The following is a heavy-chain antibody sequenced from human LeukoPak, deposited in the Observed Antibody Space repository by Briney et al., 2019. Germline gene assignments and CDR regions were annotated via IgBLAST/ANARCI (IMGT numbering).Heavy chain of an antibody. V-gene: IGHV4-39*07. D-gene: IGHD6-13*01. CDR3: ASTGYSSSWGRNWFDP. Sequence: SETLSLTCTVSGGSISSRPYYWSWIRQPPGKGLEWIGEINHSGSTNYNPSLKSRVTISVDTSKNQFSLKLSSVTAADTAVYYCASTGYSSSWGRNWFDPWGQGTLVTVSS. CDR1: GGSISSRPYY. CDR2: INHSGST. J-gene: IGHJ5*02.